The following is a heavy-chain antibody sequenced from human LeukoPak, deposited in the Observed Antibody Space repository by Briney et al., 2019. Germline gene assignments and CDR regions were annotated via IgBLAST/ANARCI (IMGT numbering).Heavy chain of an antibody. CDR1: GFTFSNYA. J-gene: IGHJ4*02. Sequence: GGSLRLSCAASGFTFSNYAMSWIRQAPGKGLEWVAFIRYDGSNKYYADSVKGRFTISRDNSKNTLYLQMNSLRAEDTAVYYCAKDGETYYDYVWGSYESDYWGQGTLVTVSS. CDR3: AKDGETYYDYVWGSYESDY. V-gene: IGHV3-30*02. D-gene: IGHD3-16*01. CDR2: IRYDGSNK.